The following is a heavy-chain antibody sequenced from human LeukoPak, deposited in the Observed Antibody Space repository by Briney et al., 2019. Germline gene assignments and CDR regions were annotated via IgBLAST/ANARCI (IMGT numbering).Heavy chain of an antibody. Sequence: GGSLRLSCAASGFTFSSYEMNWVRQAPGKGLEWVSYISNSGSTKYYADSVKGRFTISRDNAKNSLYLQMNSLRAEDTAIYYRARATFGGFIDYWGQGTLVTVSS. J-gene: IGHJ4*02. CDR2: ISNSGSTK. CDR1: GFTFSSYE. CDR3: ARATFGGFIDY. V-gene: IGHV3-48*03. D-gene: IGHD3-16*02.